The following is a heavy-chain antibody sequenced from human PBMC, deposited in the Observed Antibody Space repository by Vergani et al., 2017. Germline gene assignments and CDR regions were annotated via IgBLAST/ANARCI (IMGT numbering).Heavy chain of an antibody. Sequence: EVQLLESGGGLVQPGGSLRLSCAASGFTFSSYAMSWVRQPPGKGLEWVSAISGSGGSTYYAVSVKGRLTISRDNSKNTLYLQLNSLRAEDTAVYYCAKAEDFDFWSGYYRVPRSYFDYGGQGTLVTVSS. CDR2: ISGSGGST. J-gene: IGHJ4*02. D-gene: IGHD3-3*01. CDR1: GFTFSSYA. V-gene: IGHV3-23*01. CDR3: AKAEDFDFWSGYYRVPRSYFDY.